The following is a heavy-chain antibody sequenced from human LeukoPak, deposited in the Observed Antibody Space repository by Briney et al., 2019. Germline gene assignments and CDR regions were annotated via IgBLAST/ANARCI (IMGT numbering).Heavy chain of an antibody. Sequence: KPSETLSLTCAVSGGSISSSNWWSWVRQPPGKGLEWIGEIYHSGSTNYNPSLKSRVTISVDKSKNQFSLKLSSVTAADTAVYYCARVRTYSSSWSGRDVPPWPIARNKYYFDYWGQGTLVTVSS. J-gene: IGHJ4*02. CDR2: IYHSGST. CDR1: GGSISSSNW. D-gene: IGHD6-13*01. CDR3: ARVRTYSSSWSGRDVPPWPIARNKYYFDY. V-gene: IGHV4-4*02.